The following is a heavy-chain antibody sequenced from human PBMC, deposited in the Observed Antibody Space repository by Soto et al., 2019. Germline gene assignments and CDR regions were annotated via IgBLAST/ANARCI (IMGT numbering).Heavy chain of an antibody. J-gene: IGHJ3*02. Sequence: QVQLQESGPGLVKPSQTLSLTCTVSGGSISSGDYYWSGIRQPPGKGLEWIGYIYYSGSTYYNPSLKSRVTISVDTSKNQFSLKLSSVTAADTAVYYCARGGFTMIVVEYAFDIWGQGTMVTVSS. CDR2: IYYSGST. V-gene: IGHV4-30-4*01. D-gene: IGHD3-22*01. CDR1: GGSISSGDYY. CDR3: ARGGFTMIVVEYAFDI.